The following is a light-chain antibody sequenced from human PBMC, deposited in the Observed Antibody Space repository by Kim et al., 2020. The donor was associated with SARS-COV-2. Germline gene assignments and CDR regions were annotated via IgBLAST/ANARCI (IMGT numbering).Light chain of an antibody. J-gene: IGLJ3*02. CDR3: QTWATGIRL. CDR1: SGHSTYA. V-gene: IGLV4-69*01. Sequence: QLVLTQPPSASASLGASVKLSCTLSSGHSTYAIAWLQQQPEKGPRYLMKLHYNGSHIKGDGLPDRFSGSSSGAERYLTISSLQSEDEAAYYCQTWATGIRLFGGGTKLTVL. CDR2: LHYNGSH.